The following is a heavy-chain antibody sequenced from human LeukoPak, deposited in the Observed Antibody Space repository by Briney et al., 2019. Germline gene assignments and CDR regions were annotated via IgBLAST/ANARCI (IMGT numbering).Heavy chain of an antibody. V-gene: IGHV4-59*01. CDR3: AREVLAAAGTYDY. D-gene: IGHD6-13*01. CDR1: GGSISSFY. Sequence: SSGTLSLTCTVSGGSISSFYWSWIRQPPGKGLGWIGYISYSGSTNYNPSLRSRVTISVYTSKNQFSLKLSSVTAADTAVYYCAREVLAAAGTYDYWGQGTLVTVSS. CDR2: ISYSGST. J-gene: IGHJ4*02.